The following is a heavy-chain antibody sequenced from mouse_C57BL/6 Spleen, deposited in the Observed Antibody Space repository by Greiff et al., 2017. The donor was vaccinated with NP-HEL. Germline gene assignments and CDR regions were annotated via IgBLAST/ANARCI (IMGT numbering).Heavy chain of an antibody. CDR3: ARTTVGMDY. CDR2: IYPRSGNT. Sequence: VKLVESGAELARPGASVKLSCKASGYTFTSYGISWVKQRTGQGLEWIGEIYPRSGNTYYNEKFKGKATLTADKSSSTAYMELRSLTSEHSAVYFCARTTVGMDYWGQGTSVTVSS. V-gene: IGHV1-81*01. J-gene: IGHJ4*01. CDR1: GYTFTSYG. D-gene: IGHD1-1*01.